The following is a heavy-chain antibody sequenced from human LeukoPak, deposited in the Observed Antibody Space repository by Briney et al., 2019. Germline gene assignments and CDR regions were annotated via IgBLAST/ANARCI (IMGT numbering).Heavy chain of an antibody. V-gene: IGHV5-51*01. D-gene: IGHD5-18*01. CDR3: ARHPGYNYGSNYYYYMDV. CDR1: GYSFTNYW. Sequence: GESLKISCKGSGYSFTNYWIGWVRQMPGKGLEWMGIIYPADSNTKYSPSFQGQVTISADKSISTAYLQWSSLKASDTAMYYCARHPGYNYGSNYYYYMDVWGKGTTVTDSS. CDR2: IYPADSNT. J-gene: IGHJ6*03.